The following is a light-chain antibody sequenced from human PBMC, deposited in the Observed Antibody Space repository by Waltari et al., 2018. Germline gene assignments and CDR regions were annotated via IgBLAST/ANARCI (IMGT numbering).Light chain of an antibody. V-gene: IGLV2-14*03. Sequence: QSALTQPASVSGSPGQSITISCTGTSSDIGWYNYVSWYQQVPGKAPKLMIYDVSNRPSGVSSRFSGSKSGNTASLTISGLQAEDEADYFCSSYIDSSTLELFGGGTSLTVL. CDR2: DVS. CDR1: SSDIGWYNY. CDR3: SSYIDSSTLEL. J-gene: IGLJ2*01.